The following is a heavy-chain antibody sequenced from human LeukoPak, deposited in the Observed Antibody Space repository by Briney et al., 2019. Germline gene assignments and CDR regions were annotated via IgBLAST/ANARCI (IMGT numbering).Heavy chain of an antibody. CDR2: IHYTGTT. CDR1: GDSVSSNNYC. D-gene: IGHD1-1*01. V-gene: IGHV4-39*07. CDR3: VRGDKWQASRTSGPRGIFPH. Sequence: PSGTLSLNGTVTGDSVSSNNYCWDWLRQPPEKGLDWIASIHYTGTTYYNPSLKSRVTMSVDTSKNQFSLTLNTVTAADTAVYYCVRGDKWQASRTSGPRGIFPHWGQGTLVTVSS. J-gene: IGHJ1*01.